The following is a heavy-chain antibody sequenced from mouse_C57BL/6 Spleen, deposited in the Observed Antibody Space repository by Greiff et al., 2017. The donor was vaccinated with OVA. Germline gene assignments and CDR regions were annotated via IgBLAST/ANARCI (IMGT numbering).Heavy chain of an antibody. D-gene: IGHD2-5*01. J-gene: IGHJ4*01. CDR1: GFSLTSYG. Sequence: QVQLQQSGPGLVQPSQSLSITCTVSGFSLTSYGVHWVRQSPGKGMEWLGVIWSGGSTDYNAAFISRLSISKDNSKSQVFFKMNSLQADDTAIYYCASSNYVRYAMDYWGQGTSVTVSS. V-gene: IGHV2-2*01. CDR3: ASSNYVRYAMDY. CDR2: IWSGGST.